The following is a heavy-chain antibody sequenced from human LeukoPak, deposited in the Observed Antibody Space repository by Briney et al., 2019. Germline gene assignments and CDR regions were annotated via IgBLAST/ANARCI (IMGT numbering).Heavy chain of an antibody. V-gene: IGHV1-2*02. CDR2: INPNSGGT. D-gene: IGHD3-22*01. Sequence: ASVKVSCKASGYTFTGYYMHWVRQAPGQGLEWMGWINPNSGGTNYAQKFQGRVTMTRDTSISTAYMELSRLRSDDTAVYYCARQPPDTASFDYWGQGTLVTVSS. CDR1: GYTFTGYY. CDR3: ARQPPDTASFDY. J-gene: IGHJ4*02.